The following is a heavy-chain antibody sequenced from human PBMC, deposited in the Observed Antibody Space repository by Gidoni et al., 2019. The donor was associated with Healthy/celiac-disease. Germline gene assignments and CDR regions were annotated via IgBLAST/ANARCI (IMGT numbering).Heavy chain of an antibody. Sequence: EVQRVESGGGLVQPGGYLRLSCAASGVTFSSYSMNWVRQAPGKGLALFSYISSSSSTLYYADSVKGRFTISRDNAKNSLYLQMNSLRDEDTAVYYCAREVGGAYGSGAFDIWGQGTMVTVSS. CDR2: ISSSSSTL. V-gene: IGHV3-48*02. J-gene: IGHJ3*02. CDR3: AREVGGAYGSGAFDI. D-gene: IGHD3-10*01. CDR1: GVTFSSYS.